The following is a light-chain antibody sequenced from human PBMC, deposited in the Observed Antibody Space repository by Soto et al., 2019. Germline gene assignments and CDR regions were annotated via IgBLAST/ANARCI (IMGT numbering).Light chain of an antibody. J-gene: IGKJ1*01. CDR1: QSVSSN. CDR2: GAS. V-gene: IGKV3-15*01. CDR3: QQYNILPQT. Sequence: IVMPQSPAPLAVTPGGRATLSCRASQSVSSNLAWYQQKPGQAPRLLIYGASTRATGIPARFSGSGSGTEFTLTISSLQSEDFAVYFCQQYNILPQTFGQGTKVDIK.